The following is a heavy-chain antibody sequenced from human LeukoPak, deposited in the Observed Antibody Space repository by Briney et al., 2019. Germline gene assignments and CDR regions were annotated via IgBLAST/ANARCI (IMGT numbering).Heavy chain of an antibody. D-gene: IGHD6-19*01. CDR2: INHSGGT. CDR3: ARAVRYSSGWYGIDY. CDR1: GGSFSGYY. Sequence: PSETLSLTCAVYGGSFSGYYWSWIRQPPGKGLEWIGEINHSGGTNYNPSLKSRVTISVDTSKNQFSLKLSSVTAADTAVYYCARAVRYSSGWYGIDYWGQGTLVTVSS. J-gene: IGHJ4*02. V-gene: IGHV4-34*01.